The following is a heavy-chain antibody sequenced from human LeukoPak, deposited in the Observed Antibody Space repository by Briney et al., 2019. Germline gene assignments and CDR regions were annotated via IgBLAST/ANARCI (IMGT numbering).Heavy chain of an antibody. V-gene: IGHV3-7*01. J-gene: IGHJ4*02. CDR3: ARLGGDSNGYYFDY. CDR1: GFTFSTYW. D-gene: IGHD3-22*01. CDR2: IKEDGSEK. Sequence: QPGGSLRLSCAASGFTFSTYWMSWVRQAPGKGLEWVANIKEDGSEKYHVDSLKGRFTISRDNAKNSLYLQMNSLIAEDTAVYYCARLGGDSNGYYFDYWGQGTLVTVSS.